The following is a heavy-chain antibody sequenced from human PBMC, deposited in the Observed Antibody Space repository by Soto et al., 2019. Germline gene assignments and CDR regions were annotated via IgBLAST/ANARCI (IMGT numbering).Heavy chain of an antibody. CDR2: IYYSGST. J-gene: IGHJ4*02. CDR3: ARGLAVRPLDY. CDR1: GGSISSSSYY. D-gene: IGHD3-16*01. Sequence: QLQLQESGPGLVKPSETLSLTCTVSGGSISSSSYYWGWIRQPPGKGLEWIGSIYYSGSTYYNPSLKSRVTISVDTSKNQFSLKLSSVTAADTAVYYCARGLAVRPLDYWGQGTLVTVSS. V-gene: IGHV4-39*01.